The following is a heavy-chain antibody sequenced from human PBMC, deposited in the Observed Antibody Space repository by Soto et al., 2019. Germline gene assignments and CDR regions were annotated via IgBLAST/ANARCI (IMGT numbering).Heavy chain of an antibody. J-gene: IGHJ6*02. CDR2: IIPICGTA. CDR3: AKHYDNWDYYCGMDV. Sequence: QVQLVQSGAEVKKPGSSVKVSCKASGGTFSSYAISWVRQAPGQGLEWMGGIIPICGTADYAQKFQGRVTSTADKSTSTAYMELSSLRSEDTAVYYCAKHYDNWDYYCGMDVWGQGTTVTVSS. CDR1: GGTFSSYA. V-gene: IGHV1-69*14. D-gene: IGHD3-22*01.